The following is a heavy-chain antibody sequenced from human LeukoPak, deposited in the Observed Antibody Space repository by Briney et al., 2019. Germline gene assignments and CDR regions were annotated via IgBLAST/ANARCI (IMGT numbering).Heavy chain of an antibody. Sequence: ASVKVSCKASGYTFTGYYMHWVRQAPGQELEWMGWINPNSGGTNYAQKFQGRVTMTRDTSISTAYMELSRLRSDDTAVYYCARVASIAARHPDYWGQGTLVTVSS. D-gene: IGHD6-6*01. CDR3: ARVASIAARHPDY. CDR2: INPNSGGT. CDR1: GYTFTGYY. V-gene: IGHV1-2*02. J-gene: IGHJ4*02.